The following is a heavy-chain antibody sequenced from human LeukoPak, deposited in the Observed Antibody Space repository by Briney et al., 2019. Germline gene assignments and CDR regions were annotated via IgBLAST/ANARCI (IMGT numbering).Heavy chain of an antibody. V-gene: IGHV4-38-2*01. CDR3: ARFRGGVGWEY. D-gene: IGHD5-24*01. Sequence: PSETLSLTCAVSGYSISSGYSWVWIRQPPGKGLEWIGSITHTGTTYYNPSLESRVTLSRDTSKNQFSLNLSSVTAADTASYYCARFRGGVGWEYWGQGTLVTVSS. J-gene: IGHJ4*02. CDR1: GYSISSGYS. CDR2: ITHTGTT.